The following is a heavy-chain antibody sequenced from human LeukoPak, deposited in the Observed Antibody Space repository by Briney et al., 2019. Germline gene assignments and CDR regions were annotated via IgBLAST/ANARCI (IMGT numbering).Heavy chain of an antibody. CDR1: GYTFNSYG. CDR3: ARDLLGSASSYSSGAWDY. CDR2: ISVYTGNT. J-gene: IGHJ4*02. Sequence: ASVKVSCKASGYTFNSYGISWVRQAPGQGLEWMGWISVYTGNTNYAQKFQGRVTLTTDTSTKTAYMELSSLRLEDTAVYYCARDLLGSASSYSSGAWDYWGQGTLVTVSS. D-gene: IGHD3-22*01. V-gene: IGHV1-18*01.